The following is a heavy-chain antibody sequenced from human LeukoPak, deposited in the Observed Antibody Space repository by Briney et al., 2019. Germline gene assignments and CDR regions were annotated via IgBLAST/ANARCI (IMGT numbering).Heavy chain of an antibody. CDR3: ATTRIQLWLPDY. Sequence: PGGALRLSCAASGFTFSSYEMNWVRQAPGEGLEWVSYISSSGSTIYYADSVKGRFTISRDNAKNSLYLQMNSLRAEDTAVYYCATTRIQLWLPDYWGQGTLVTVSS. V-gene: IGHV3-48*03. CDR1: GFTFSSYE. D-gene: IGHD5-18*01. CDR2: ISSSGSTI. J-gene: IGHJ4*02.